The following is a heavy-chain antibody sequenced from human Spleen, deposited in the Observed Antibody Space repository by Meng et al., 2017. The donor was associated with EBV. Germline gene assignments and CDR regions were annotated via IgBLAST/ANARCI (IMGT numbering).Heavy chain of an antibody. Sequence: QVHPQESGPGLLRPSETLSPTFTGSGGSISTYYWSWIRQPPGKGLEWIGYIYHSGSTNYNPSLKCRVSVSVDTSKNQFSLKLSSVTAADTAIYYCARDGDTGYYFDFWGRGILVTVSS. V-gene: IGHV4-59*01. CDR2: IYHSGST. J-gene: IGHJ4*02. CDR1: GGSISTYY. CDR3: ARDGDTGYYFDF. D-gene: IGHD3-9*01.